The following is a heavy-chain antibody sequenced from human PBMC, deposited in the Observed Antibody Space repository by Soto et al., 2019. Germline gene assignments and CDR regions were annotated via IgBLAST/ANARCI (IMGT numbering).Heavy chain of an antibody. V-gene: IGHV3-23*01. CDR2: ITGGSGDT. CDR1: GFIFTNYV. J-gene: IGHJ4*02. Sequence: EVQLLESGGGLVQPGGSLRVSCAASGFIFTNYVMSWVRQAPGKGLEWVSAITGGSGDTYHADSLKGRLTISRDNTKNTLYLQMNSLRAEDTAVYYCVKGSANSRPYYFDYWGQGTLVTVSS. CDR3: VKGSANSRPYYFDY. D-gene: IGHD6-13*01.